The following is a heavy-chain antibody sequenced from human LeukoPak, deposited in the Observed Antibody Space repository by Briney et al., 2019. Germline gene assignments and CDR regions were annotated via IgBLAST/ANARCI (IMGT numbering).Heavy chain of an antibody. Sequence: GASVKVSCKASGYTFPGYYMHWVRQAPGQGLESIGWINSNSGARNYAPRFQGRVTFSRDNSIGTAYMELSSLRSDDTAIYYCARGRGGATTGFDHWGQGTLVTVSS. CDR1: GYTFPGYY. D-gene: IGHD1-26*01. V-gene: IGHV1-2*02. CDR3: ARGRGGATTGFDH. CDR2: INSNSGAR. J-gene: IGHJ4*02.